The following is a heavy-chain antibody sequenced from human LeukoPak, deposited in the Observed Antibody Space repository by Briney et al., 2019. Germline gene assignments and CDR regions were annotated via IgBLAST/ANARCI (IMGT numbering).Heavy chain of an antibody. D-gene: IGHD2/OR15-2a*01. J-gene: IGHJ4*02. CDR3: ARDYQYGYSTNWYHLAQIDY. Sequence: GGSLRLSCAASGFTFSSYWMSWVRQAPGKGLEWVANIKQDGSEKYYVDSVKGRFTISRDNAKNSLYLQMNSLRAEDTAIYYCARDYQYGYSTNWYHLAQIDYWGQGTLVTVSS. CDR1: GFTFSSYW. CDR2: IKQDGSEK. V-gene: IGHV3-7*01.